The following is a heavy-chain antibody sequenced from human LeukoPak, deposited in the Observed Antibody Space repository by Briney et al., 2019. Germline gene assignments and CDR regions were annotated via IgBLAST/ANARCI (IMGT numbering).Heavy chain of an antibody. V-gene: IGHV4-31*03. CDR1: GGSISSGGYY. CDR2: IYYSGTI. J-gene: IGHJ5*02. CDR3: AASGDNNWFDP. D-gene: IGHD5-12*01. Sequence: SGTLSLTCTVSGGSISSGGYYWNWIRQHPGKGLEWIGYIYYSGTIYYNPSLKSRVIILVDTSKNQFSLKLSSVTAADTAVYFCAASGDNNWFDPWGQGTLVTVSS.